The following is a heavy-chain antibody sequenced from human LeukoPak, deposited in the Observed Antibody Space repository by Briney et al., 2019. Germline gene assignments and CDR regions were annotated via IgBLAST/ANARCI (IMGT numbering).Heavy chain of an antibody. CDR3: ARHVGSRYSQAAIDY. Sequence: SETLSLTCTVSGGSISSSSYYWGWIRQPPGKGLEWIGSIYYSGSTYYNPSLKSRVTISVDTSKNQFSLKLSSVTAADTAVYYCARHVGSRYSQAAIDYWGQGTLVTVSS. CDR1: GGSISSSSYY. V-gene: IGHV4-39*01. J-gene: IGHJ4*02. CDR2: IYYSGST. D-gene: IGHD2-15*01.